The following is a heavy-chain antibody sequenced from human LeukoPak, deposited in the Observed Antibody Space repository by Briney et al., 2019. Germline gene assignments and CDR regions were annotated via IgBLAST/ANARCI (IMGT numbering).Heavy chain of an antibody. CDR1: GFTFSSYA. D-gene: IGHD6-19*01. J-gene: IGHJ3*02. V-gene: IGHV3-23*01. CDR2: ISGSGAGT. Sequence: PGGSLRLSCAASGFTFSSYAMSWVRHAPGKVLEWVSAISGSGAGTYYADSVKGRFTISRDNSKNTLYLQMNSLRAEDTAVYYCAKDWRIAVGSAFDIWGQGTMVAVSS. CDR3: AKDWRIAVGSAFDI.